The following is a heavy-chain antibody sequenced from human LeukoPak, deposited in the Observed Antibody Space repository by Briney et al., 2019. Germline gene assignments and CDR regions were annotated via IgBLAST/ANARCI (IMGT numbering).Heavy chain of an antibody. J-gene: IGHJ4*02. CDR3: GRGDYSSSWYLDH. CDR2: ISTSGSTI. V-gene: IGHV3-48*03. CDR1: GFNFSSYE. Sequence: TGGSLRLSCAASGFNFSSYEMIRVRQAPGKGLEWVSYISTSGSTIYYGDSVEGRFTISRDNAMNSLYLQMNSLRAEDTAVYYCGRGDYSSSWYLDHWGQGTLVTVSS. D-gene: IGHD6-13*01.